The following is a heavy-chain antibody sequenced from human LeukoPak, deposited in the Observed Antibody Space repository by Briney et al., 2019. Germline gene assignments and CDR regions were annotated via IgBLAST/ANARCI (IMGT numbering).Heavy chain of an antibody. J-gene: IGHJ5*02. CDR1: GYTFTSYG. Sequence: ASVKVSCKASGYTFTSYGISWVRQAPGQGLEWMGIINPSGGSTSYAQKFQGRVTMTRDTSTSTVYMELSSLRSEDTAVYYCARDVRGLTYYYDSSGYENWFDPWGQGTLVTVSS. V-gene: IGHV1-46*01. CDR3: ARDVRGLTYYYDSSGYENWFDP. CDR2: INPSGGST. D-gene: IGHD3-22*01.